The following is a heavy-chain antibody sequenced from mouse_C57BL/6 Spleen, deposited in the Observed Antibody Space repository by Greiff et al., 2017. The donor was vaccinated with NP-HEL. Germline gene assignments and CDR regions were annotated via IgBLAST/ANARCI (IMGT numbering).Heavy chain of an antibody. CDR1: GYSFTGYY. CDR3: ARGKFWFAY. J-gene: IGHJ3*01. D-gene: IGHD1-3*01. CDR2: INPSTGGT. Sequence: VQLQQSGPELVKPGASVKISCKASGYSFTGYYMNWVKQSPEKSLEWIGEINPSTGGTTYNQKFKAKATLTVDKSSSTAYMQLKSLTSEDSAVYYCARGKFWFAYWGQGTLVTVSA. V-gene: IGHV1-42*01.